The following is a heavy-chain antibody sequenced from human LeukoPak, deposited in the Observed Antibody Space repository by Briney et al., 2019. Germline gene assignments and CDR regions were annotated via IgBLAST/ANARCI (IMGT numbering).Heavy chain of an antibody. Sequence: SVKVSCKASGGTFSSYAISWVRQAPGQGLEWMGRIIPIFGTANYAQKFQGRVTITTDESTSTAYMELSSLRSEDTAVYYCARSLWYTAMVLDYWGQGTLVTVSS. J-gene: IGHJ4*02. CDR1: GGTFSSYA. CDR2: IIPIFGTA. D-gene: IGHD5-18*01. V-gene: IGHV1-69*05. CDR3: ARSLWYTAMVLDY.